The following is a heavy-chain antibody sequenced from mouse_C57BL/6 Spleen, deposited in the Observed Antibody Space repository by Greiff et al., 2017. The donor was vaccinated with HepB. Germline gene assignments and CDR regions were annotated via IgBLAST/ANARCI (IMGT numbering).Heavy chain of an antibody. CDR3: ARKDLQGSYAMDY. CDR1: GFSFTSYG. J-gene: IGHJ4*01. Sequence: VQLKESGPGLVQPSQRLSITCTVSGFSFTSYGVHWVRQSPGKGLEWLGVIWSGGSTDYNAAFISRLSISKDNSKSQVFFKMNSLQADDTAIYYCARKDLQGSYAMDYWGQGTSVTVSS. V-gene: IGHV2-2*01. CDR2: IWSGGST.